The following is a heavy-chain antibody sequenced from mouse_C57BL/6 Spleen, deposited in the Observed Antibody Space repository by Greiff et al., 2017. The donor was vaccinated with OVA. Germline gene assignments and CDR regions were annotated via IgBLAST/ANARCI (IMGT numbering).Heavy chain of an antibody. CDR3: ARSDSSGPYAMDY. D-gene: IGHD3-2*02. CDR2: IHPNSGST. V-gene: IGHV1-64*01. J-gene: IGHJ4*01. Sequence: QVQLQQPGAELVKPGASVKLSCKASGYTFTSYWMHWVKQRPGQGLEWIGMIHPNSGSTNYNEKFKSKATLTVDKSSSTTYMQLSSLTSEDSAVYYCARSDSSGPYAMDYWGQGTSVTVSS. CDR1: GYTFTSYW.